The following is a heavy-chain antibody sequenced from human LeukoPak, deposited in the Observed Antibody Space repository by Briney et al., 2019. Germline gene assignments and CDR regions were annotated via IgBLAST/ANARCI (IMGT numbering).Heavy chain of an antibody. J-gene: IGHJ5*02. D-gene: IGHD1-26*01. Sequence: SETLSLTCTVSGGSISSSSYYCGWFRQPPGKGLEWIGSLYYTGSTYYNPSLKSRVTISADTSKNQFSLKLSSVTAADTAVYFCAPGSTQGNRGSWFDPWGQGTLVTVSS. V-gene: IGHV4-39*01. CDR2: LYYTGST. CDR1: GGSISSSSYY. CDR3: APGSTQGNRGSWFDP.